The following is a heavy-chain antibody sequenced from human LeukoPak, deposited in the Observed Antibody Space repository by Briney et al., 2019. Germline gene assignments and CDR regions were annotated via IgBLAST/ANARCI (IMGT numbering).Heavy chain of an antibody. V-gene: IGHV3-15*01. J-gene: IGHJ4*02. Sequence: GGSLRLSCAASALTFNSAWMSWVRQAPGKGLEWVGRIKSKTYGGTADYAAPVKGRFIISRDDSKNTLYLQMNSLKIEDTAVYYCTTVGLSGYFDRSGYYYFDYWGQGTLVTVSS. D-gene: IGHD3-22*01. CDR2: IKSKTYGGTA. CDR1: ALTFNSAW. CDR3: TTVGLSGYFDRSGYYYFDY.